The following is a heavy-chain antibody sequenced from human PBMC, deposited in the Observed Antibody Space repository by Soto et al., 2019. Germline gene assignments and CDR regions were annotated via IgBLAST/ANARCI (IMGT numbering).Heavy chain of an antibody. J-gene: IGHJ3*01. Sequence: PGGSLRLSCAASGFTFGSYWMNWVRQAPGEGLVWVSRVHSDGTTTTYADSVKGRFTISRDNARNTVSLQMGSLRAEDTAIYYCARGDRGGFDLWGHGTVVTVSS. CDR1: GFTFGSYW. CDR2: VHSDGTTT. D-gene: IGHD3-10*01. CDR3: ARGDRGGFDL. V-gene: IGHV3-74*01.